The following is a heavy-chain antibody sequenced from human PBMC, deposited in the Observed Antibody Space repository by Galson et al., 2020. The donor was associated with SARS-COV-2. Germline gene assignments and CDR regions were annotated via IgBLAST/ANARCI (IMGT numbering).Heavy chain of an antibody. D-gene: IGHD3-3*01. J-gene: IGHJ5*02. CDR3: ARGSWSGSGYNWFDN. Sequence: ETSETLSLTCTVSGASTTSRSYFWVWIRQSPGKGLEWIGTVYYTGSTNYNPSLKSRVSISPETSKHQFSLKMNSVTAADTAVYFCARGSWSGSGYNWFDNWGQGTLVTVSS. V-gene: IGHV4-39*01. CDR2: VYYTGST. CDR1: GASTTSRSYF.